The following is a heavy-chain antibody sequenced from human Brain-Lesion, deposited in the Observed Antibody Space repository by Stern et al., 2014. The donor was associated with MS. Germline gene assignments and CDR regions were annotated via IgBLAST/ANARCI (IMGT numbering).Heavy chain of an antibody. V-gene: IGHV5-51*03. D-gene: IGHD5-12*01. CDR3: ARSPATPSGYDRCDY. Sequence: EVQLVESGAEVKKPGESLKISCEASGYLFDDYWIGWVRQMSGRGLELVAIIFPRDSNPRYSPSVQGQATISADKSIRTAYLQLSSLRASDPAMYYCARSPATPSGYDRCDYWGQGALVTVSS. J-gene: IGHJ4*02. CDR2: IFPRDSNP. CDR1: GYLFDDYW.